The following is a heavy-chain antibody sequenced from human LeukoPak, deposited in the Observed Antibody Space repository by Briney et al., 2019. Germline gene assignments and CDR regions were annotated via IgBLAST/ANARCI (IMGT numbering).Heavy chain of an antibody. V-gene: IGHV3-53*01. J-gene: IGHJ4*02. CDR2: ISNAGST. Sequence: PGGSLRLSCAASGFTVSSTYMSWVRQAPGKGLAWVSIISNAGSTYYADSVKGRFTISRDNSKNTVFLQINSLRAEDTAVYYCARDRPGGYYGFDYWGQGTLVTVSS. D-gene: IGHD3-22*01. CDR1: GFTVSSTY. CDR3: ARDRPGGYYGFDY.